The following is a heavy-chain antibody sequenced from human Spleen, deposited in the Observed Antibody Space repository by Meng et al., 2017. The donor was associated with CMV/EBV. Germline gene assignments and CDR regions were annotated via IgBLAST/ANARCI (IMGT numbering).Heavy chain of an antibody. CDR3: AKDPGDTAMDNDDRGFDP. V-gene: IGHV3-30*02. D-gene: IGHD5-18*01. Sequence: FTFSSYGMHWVRQAPGKGLEWVAFIRYDGSNKYYADSVKGRFTISRDNSKNTLYLQMNSLRAEDTAVYYCAKDPGDTAMDNDDRGFDPWGQGTLVTVSS. CDR2: IRYDGSNK. CDR1: FTFSSYG. J-gene: IGHJ5*02.